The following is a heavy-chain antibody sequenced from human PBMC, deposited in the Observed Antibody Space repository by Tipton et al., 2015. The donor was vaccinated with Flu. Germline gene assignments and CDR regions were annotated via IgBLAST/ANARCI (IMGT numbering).Heavy chain of an antibody. Sequence: SLRLSCAASGFTFSSYEMNWVRQAPGKGLEWVSYISSSGSTIYYADSVKGRFTISRDNAKNSLYLQMNSLRAEDTAVYYCMIVAEDYYYYYGMDVWGQGTTVTVSS. D-gene: IGHD3-22*01. J-gene: IGHJ6*02. CDR2: ISSSGSTI. CDR1: GFTFSSYE. CDR3: MIVAEDYYYYYGMDV. V-gene: IGHV3-48*03.